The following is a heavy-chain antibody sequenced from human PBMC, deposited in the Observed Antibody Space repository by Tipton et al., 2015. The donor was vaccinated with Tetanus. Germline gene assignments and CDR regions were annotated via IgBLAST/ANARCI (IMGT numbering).Heavy chain of an antibody. V-gene: IGHV4-4*07. CDR3: ARGVWFGPGPRYYFDY. J-gene: IGHJ4*02. D-gene: IGHD3-10*01. Sequence: TLSLTCTVSGGSISSYYWSWIRQPAGKGLEWIGRIYSSGSTHYNPPLKSRVTMSLDTSKNQFSLKLSSVTAADTAVYYCARGVWFGPGPRYYFDYWGQGTLVTVSS. CDR2: IYSSGST. CDR1: GGSISSYY.